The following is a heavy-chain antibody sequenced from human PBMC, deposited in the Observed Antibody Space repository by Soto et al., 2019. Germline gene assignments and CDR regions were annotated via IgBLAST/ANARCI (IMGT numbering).Heavy chain of an antibody. J-gene: IGHJ4*02. V-gene: IGHV7-4-1*01. CDR2: INTNTGNP. D-gene: IGHD1-1*01. CDR1: GYTFTSYA. Sequence: ASVKVSCKASGYTFTSYAMNWVRQAPGQGLEWMGWINTNTGNPTYAQGFTGRFVLSLDTSVSTAYLQICSLKAEDTAVYYCARGKINWNGPDYWGQGTLVTVSS. CDR3: ARGKINWNGPDY.